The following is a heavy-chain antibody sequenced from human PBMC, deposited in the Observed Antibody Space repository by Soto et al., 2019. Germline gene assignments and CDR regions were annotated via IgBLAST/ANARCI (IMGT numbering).Heavy chain of an antibody. CDR1: HFSVTNNKY. Sequence: QVLLQESGPGLVKPSGTLSLTCTVSHFSVTNNKYWSWVRQSPRKPLEWIGEIYHSGTTYYNPSLRSRVSMSMDKSKNQFSLILTSVTAADTAVYYCARDSRYCTDSGCSIMRDAFDVWGQVTLVTVSS. J-gene: IGHJ3*01. V-gene: IGHV4-4*02. CDR3: ARDSRYCTDSGCSIMRDAFDV. CDR2: IYHSGTT. D-gene: IGHD2-15*01.